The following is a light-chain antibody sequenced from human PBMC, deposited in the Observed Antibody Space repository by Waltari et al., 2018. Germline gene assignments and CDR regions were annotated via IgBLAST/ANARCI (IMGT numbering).Light chain of an antibody. CDR1: NIGSKS. J-gene: IGLJ3*02. CDR3: QVWDSSSDRWV. V-gene: IGLV3-21*02. CDR2: DDS. Sequence: SYVLTQPPSVSVAPGQPARITCGGNNIGSKSVHWYQQKPGQAPVLVVYDDSDRPSGIAERFSGSNSRNTATRTISRVEAGDEAGYYCQVWDSSSDRWVFGGGTKLTVL.